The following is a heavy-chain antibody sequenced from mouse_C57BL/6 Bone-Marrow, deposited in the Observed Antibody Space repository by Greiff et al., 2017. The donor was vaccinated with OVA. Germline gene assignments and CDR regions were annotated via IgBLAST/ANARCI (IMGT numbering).Heavy chain of an antibody. J-gene: IGHJ4*01. CDR1: GYTFTDYN. Sequence: EVQLQQSGPELVKPGASVKMSCKASGYTFTDYNMHWVKQSHGKSLEWIGYINPNNGGTSYNQKFKGKATLTVNKSSSTAYMELRSLTSEDSAVYYCAKIEDDYDDLYYAMDYWGQGTSVTVSS. D-gene: IGHD2-4*01. CDR3: AKIEDDYDDLYYAMDY. V-gene: IGHV1-22*01. CDR2: INPNNGGT.